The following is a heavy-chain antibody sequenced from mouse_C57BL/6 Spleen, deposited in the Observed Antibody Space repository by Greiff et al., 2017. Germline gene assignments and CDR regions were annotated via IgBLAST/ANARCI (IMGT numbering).Heavy chain of an antibody. CDR3: ARSYVSSFAWFAY. V-gene: IGHV5-17*01. Sequence: EVQRVESGGGLVKPGGSLKLSCAASGFTFSDYGMHWVRQAPEKGLEWVAYISSGSSTIYYADTVKGRFTISKDNAKNTLFLQMTSLRYENTTMYYCARSYVSSFAWFAYWGQGTLVTVSA. CDR2: ISSGSSTI. D-gene: IGHD1-1*01. CDR1: GFTFSDYG. J-gene: IGHJ3*01.